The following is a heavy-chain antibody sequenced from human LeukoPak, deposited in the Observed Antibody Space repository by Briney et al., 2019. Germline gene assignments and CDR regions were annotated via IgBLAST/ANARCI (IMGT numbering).Heavy chain of an antibody. D-gene: IGHD3-22*01. Sequence: ASVKVSCKASGYSFAGYYMHWVRQAPGQGLEWMGWINPNSGGTNYAQKFQGRVTMTRDTSISTAYMELSRLRSDDTAVYYCASTLVNYYDSSGPFDPWGQGTLVTVSS. J-gene: IGHJ5*02. V-gene: IGHV1-2*02. CDR2: INPNSGGT. CDR3: ASTLVNYYDSSGPFDP. CDR1: GYSFAGYY.